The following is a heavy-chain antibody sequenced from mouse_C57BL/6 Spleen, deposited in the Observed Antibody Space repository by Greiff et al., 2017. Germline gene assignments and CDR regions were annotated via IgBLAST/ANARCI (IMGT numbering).Heavy chain of an antibody. CDR3: ARSRNFYAMDY. CDR1: GYTFTSYC. CDR2: IHPNSGST. J-gene: IGHJ4*01. V-gene: IGHV1-64*01. Sequence: QVQLQQPGAELVKPGASVKLSCKASGYTFTSYCMHWVKQRPGQGLEWIGMIHPNSGSTNYNEKFKSKATMTVDKSSSTAYMQLISLTSEDSAVYFCARSRNFYAMDYWGQGTSVTVSS.